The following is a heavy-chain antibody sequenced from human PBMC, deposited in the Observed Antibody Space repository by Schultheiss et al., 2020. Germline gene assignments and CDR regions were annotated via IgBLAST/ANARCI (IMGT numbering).Heavy chain of an antibody. CDR3: ARHGITMVRGVIISAVDY. V-gene: IGHV4-34*01. CDR1: GGSFSGYY. D-gene: IGHD3-10*01. CDR2: INHSGST. J-gene: IGHJ4*02. Sequence: SQTLSLTCAVYGGSFSGYYWSWIRQPPGKGLEWIGEINHSGSTNYNPSLKSRVTISVDTSKNQFSLKLSSVTAADTAVYYCARHGITMVRGVIISAVDYWGQGTLVTVSA.